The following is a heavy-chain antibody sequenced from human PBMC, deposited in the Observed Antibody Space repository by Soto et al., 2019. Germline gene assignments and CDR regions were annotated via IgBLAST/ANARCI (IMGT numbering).Heavy chain of an antibody. D-gene: IGHD4-17*01. V-gene: IGHV3-23*01. Sequence: SLRLSCAASGFTFSSYAMSWVRQAPGKGLEWICAISGGGGSTNYVDSVKGRFTISRDNAKNSLYLQMNSLRAEDTAVYYCARDRHDYGDYGDYYYYMDVWGKGTTVTVSS. CDR3: ARDRHDYGDYGDYYYYMDV. CDR1: GFTFSSYA. CDR2: ISGGGGST. J-gene: IGHJ6*03.